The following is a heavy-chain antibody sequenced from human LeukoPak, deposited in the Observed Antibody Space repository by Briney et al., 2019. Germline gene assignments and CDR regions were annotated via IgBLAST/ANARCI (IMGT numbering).Heavy chain of an antibody. Sequence: PPGGSLRLSCAVSGFSFSDFFMAWVRPAPGKGLEWIGRSRNKENNYAAEYAASVKGRFTISRDDSKDSLYLQLSSLKTEDTAVYYCTRENYWNLDYWGQGTLVTVSS. CDR2: SRNKENNYAA. D-gene: IGHD1-1*01. CDR1: GFSFSDFF. V-gene: IGHV3-72*01. CDR3: TRENYWNLDY. J-gene: IGHJ4*02.